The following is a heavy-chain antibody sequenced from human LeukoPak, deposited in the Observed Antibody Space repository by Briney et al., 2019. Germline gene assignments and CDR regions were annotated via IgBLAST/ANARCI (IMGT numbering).Heavy chain of an antibody. CDR3: ASNDQTGTNSEFDY. V-gene: IGHV4-59*08. Sequence: SETLSLTCTVSGGSISGYYWSWIRQSPGKRLEWIAYISFTGNTNYNPSLKSRVTISLDTSKTHFSLTLSSLTAADTAVYYCASNDQTGTNSEFDYWGQGTLVTVSS. CDR1: GGSISGYY. D-gene: IGHD1-1*01. CDR2: ISFTGNT. J-gene: IGHJ4*02.